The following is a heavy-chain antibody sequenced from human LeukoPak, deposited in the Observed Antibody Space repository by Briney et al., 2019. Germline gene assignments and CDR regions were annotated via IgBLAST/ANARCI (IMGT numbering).Heavy chain of an antibody. CDR1: GGSISSGGYY. Sequence: SETLSLTCTVSGGSISSGGYYWRWIRQHPGKGLEWIGYIYYSGSTYYNPSLKSRVTISVDTSKNQFSLKLSSVTAADTAVYYCATASGYYDSSGYYYGGYYYYGMDVWGQGTTVTVSS. CDR3: ATASGYYDSSGYYYGGYYYYGMDV. J-gene: IGHJ6*02. V-gene: IGHV4-31*03. CDR2: IYYSGST. D-gene: IGHD3-22*01.